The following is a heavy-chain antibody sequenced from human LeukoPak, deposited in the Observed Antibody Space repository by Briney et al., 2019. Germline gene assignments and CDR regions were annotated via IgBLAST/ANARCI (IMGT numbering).Heavy chain of an antibody. Sequence: GGSLRLSCAASGLTFSSYVMSWVRQAPGKGLEWVSAISGSGGSTYYADSVEGRFTISRDNSKNTLYLQMNSLRVEDTAVYYCAKVPRFVTMIAYYFDYWGQGTLVTVSP. D-gene: IGHD3-22*01. V-gene: IGHV3-23*01. CDR1: GLTFSSYV. CDR3: AKVPRFVTMIAYYFDY. J-gene: IGHJ4*02. CDR2: ISGSGGST.